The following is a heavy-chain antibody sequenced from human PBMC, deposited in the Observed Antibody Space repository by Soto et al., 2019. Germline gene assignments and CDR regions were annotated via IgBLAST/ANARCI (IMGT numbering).Heavy chain of an antibody. CDR2: IYYSGST. CDR3: ARDLSSGYIAARPSQFWFDP. V-gene: IGHV4-31*03. J-gene: IGHJ5*02. Sequence: SETLSLTCTVSGGSISSGGDYWSWIRQHPGKGLEWIGYIYYSGSTYYNPSLKSRVTISVDTSKNQFSLKLSSVTAADTAVYYCARDLSSGYIAARPSQFWFDPWGQGTLVTVS. CDR1: GGSISSGGDY. D-gene: IGHD6-6*01.